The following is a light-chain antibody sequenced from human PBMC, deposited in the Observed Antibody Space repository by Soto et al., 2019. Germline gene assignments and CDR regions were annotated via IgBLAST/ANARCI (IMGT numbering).Light chain of an antibody. CDR2: KAS. CDR3: QQYNSLHT. J-gene: IGKJ2*01. CDR1: QSISSW. Sequence: DIQMTQSPSTLSASVGDRVTITCRASQSISSWLAWYQQKPGKAPKLLIYKASSLESGVPSRFSGSGSGTEFTLTICSLQPDDFATYYCQQYNSLHTFGQGTKLEIK. V-gene: IGKV1-5*03.